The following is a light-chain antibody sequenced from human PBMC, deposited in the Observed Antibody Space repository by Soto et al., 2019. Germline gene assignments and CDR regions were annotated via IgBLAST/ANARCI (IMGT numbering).Light chain of an antibody. CDR3: QQRNVWPPIT. J-gene: IGKJ5*01. CDR1: QSIHTS. V-gene: IGKV3-11*01. CDR2: DST. Sequence: EIVLTQFPATLSLSPGERATLSCRASQSIHTSLAWYQQKSGKPPRLVIYDSTLRANGVPDRFGGSRSGTEFTLTINSLEPEDFAVYYCQQRNVWPPITFGQGTRLEIK.